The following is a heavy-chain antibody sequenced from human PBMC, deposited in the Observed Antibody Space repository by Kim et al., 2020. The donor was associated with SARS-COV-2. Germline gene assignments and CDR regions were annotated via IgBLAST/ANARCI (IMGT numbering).Heavy chain of an antibody. CDR2: IYYSGST. Sequence: SETLSLTCTVSGGSISGYYWSWIRQPPGKGLEWVGYIYYSGSTNSNPSLKSRVTISVDTSKNQFSLKLSSVTAADTAVYYCARTYPDYDIMTGYYYFDYWGQGTLVTVSS. V-gene: IGHV4-59*13. CDR3: ARTYPDYDIMTGYYYFDY. CDR1: GGSISGYY. D-gene: IGHD3-9*01. J-gene: IGHJ4*02.